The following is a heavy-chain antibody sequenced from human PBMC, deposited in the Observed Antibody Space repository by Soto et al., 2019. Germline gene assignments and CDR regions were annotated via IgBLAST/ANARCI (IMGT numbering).Heavy chain of an antibody. Sequence: PGGSLRLSCAASGFTFSSYEMNWVRQAPGKGLEWVSYISSSGSTIYYADSVEGRFTISRDNAKNPLYLQMNSLRAEDTAVYYCARERVKQQLVLDYFDYWGQGILVTVSS. CDR2: ISSSGSTI. CDR3: ARERVKQQLVLDYFDY. D-gene: IGHD6-13*01. CDR1: GFTFSSYE. J-gene: IGHJ4*02. V-gene: IGHV3-48*03.